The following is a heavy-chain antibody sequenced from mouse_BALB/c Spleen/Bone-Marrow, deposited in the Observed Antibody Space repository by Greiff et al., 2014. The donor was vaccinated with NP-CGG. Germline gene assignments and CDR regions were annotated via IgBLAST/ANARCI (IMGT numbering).Heavy chain of an antibody. J-gene: IGHJ3*01. CDR1: GYTFTNYW. CDR3: AREVSY. Sequence: QVQLQQSGAELVRPGTSVKMSCKAAGYTFTNYWIRWVKQRPGHGLEWIGDIYCGSGHTNYNEKFKGKATLTADTSSNTTYMHHSSLTSEGSAVYYCAREVSYWGQGTLVTVSA. CDR2: IYCGSGHT. V-gene: IGHV1-63*02.